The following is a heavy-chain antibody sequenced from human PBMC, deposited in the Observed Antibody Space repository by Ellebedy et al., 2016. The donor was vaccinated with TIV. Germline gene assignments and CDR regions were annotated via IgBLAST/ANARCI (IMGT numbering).Heavy chain of an antibody. D-gene: IGHD3-22*01. CDR2: IYYSGST. J-gene: IGHJ4*02. CDR3: ARDGYYDSRGYYGY. V-gene: IGHV4-61*01. Sequence: SETLSLTCTVSGGSVSSGSYYWSWIRQPPGKGLEWIGYIYYSGSTNYNPSLKSRVTISVDTSKNQFSLKLSSVTAADTAVYYCARDGYYDSRGYYGYWGQGTLVTVSS. CDR1: GGSVSSGSYY.